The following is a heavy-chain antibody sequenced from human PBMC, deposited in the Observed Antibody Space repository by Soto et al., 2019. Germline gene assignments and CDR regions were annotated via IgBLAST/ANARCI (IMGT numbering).Heavy chain of an antibody. V-gene: IGHV4-30-2*01. D-gene: IGHD3-3*01. Sequence: SETLSLTCAASGGSISSGGYSWSWIRQPPGKGLEWIGYIYHSGSTYYNPSLKSRVTISVDRSKNQFSLKLSSVTAADTAVYYCARVKHADDFWSGWGLFDYWGQGTLVTVSS. CDR1: GGSISSGGYS. CDR2: IYHSGST. J-gene: IGHJ4*02. CDR3: ARVKHADDFWSGWGLFDY.